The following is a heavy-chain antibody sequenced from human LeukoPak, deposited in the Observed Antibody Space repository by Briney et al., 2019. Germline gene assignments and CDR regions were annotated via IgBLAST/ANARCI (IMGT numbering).Heavy chain of an antibody. CDR1: GFTFSSYG. J-gene: IGHJ6*03. Sequence: GGSLRLSCAASGFTFSSYGMHWVRQAPGKGLEWVSVIYSGGSTYYADSVKGRFTISRDNSKNTLYLQMNSLRAEDTAVYYCARSLPTGYYYYYMDVWGKGTTVTVSS. D-gene: IGHD4-17*01. CDR3: ARSLPTGYYYYYMDV. CDR2: IYSGGST. V-gene: IGHV3-53*01.